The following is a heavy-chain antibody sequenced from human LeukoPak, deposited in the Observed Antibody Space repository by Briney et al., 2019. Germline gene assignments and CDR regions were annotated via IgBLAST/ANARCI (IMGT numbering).Heavy chain of an antibody. CDR2: IKQDGSEK. J-gene: IGHJ4*02. V-gene: IGHV3-7*01. D-gene: IGHD3-10*01. CDR1: GFTFNKYY. CDR3: ASGGLGYYGSGSSDY. Sequence: GGSLRLSCVASGFTFNKYYMSWIRQAPEKGLEWVANIKQDGSEKYYVDSVKGRFTISRDNAKNSLYLQMNSLRAEDTAVYYCASGGLGYYGSGSSDYRGQGTLVTVSS.